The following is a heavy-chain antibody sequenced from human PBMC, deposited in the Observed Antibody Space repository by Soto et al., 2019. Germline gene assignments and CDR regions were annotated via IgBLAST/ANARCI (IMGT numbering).Heavy chain of an antibody. D-gene: IGHD4-17*01. Sequence: SETLSLTCAVYGGSFSGYYWSWIRQPPGKGLEWIGEINHSGSTNYNPSLKSRVTISVDTSKNQFSLKLSSVTAADTAVYYCARGLPRYTLRYFDYWGQGTLVTVSS. J-gene: IGHJ4*02. CDR2: INHSGST. V-gene: IGHV4-34*01. CDR1: GGSFSGYY. CDR3: ARGLPRYTLRYFDY.